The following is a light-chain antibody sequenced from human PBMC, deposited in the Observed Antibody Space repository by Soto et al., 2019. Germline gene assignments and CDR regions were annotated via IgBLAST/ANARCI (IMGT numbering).Light chain of an antibody. CDR2: DAS. CDR3: HQYGSSPLT. V-gene: IGKV3-11*01. CDR1: QSVSSY. J-gene: IGKJ4*01. Sequence: EIVFTQSPATLSLSPGERATLSCRASQSVSSYLAWYQQKPGQAPRLLIYDASNRATGIPARFSGSGSGTDFTLTISRLQPEDFAVYYCHQYGSSPLTFGGGTKVDIK.